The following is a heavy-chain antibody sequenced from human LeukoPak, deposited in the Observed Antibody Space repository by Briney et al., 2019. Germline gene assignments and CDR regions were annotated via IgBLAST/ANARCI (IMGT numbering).Heavy chain of an antibody. V-gene: IGHV1-69*05. CDR1: GGTFSSYA. D-gene: IGHD3-22*01. CDR2: IIPIFGTA. CDR3: ARTWGYYYDSSGYYSY. Sequence: SVKVSCKASGGTFSSYAISWVRQAPGRGLEWMGRIIPIFGTANYAQKFQGRVTITTDESTSTAYMELSSLRSEDTAVYYCARTWGYYYDSSGYYSYWGQGTLVTVSS. J-gene: IGHJ4*02.